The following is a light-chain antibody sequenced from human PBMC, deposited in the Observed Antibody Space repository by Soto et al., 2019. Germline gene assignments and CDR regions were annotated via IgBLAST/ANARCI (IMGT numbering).Light chain of an antibody. CDR1: QSVSNK. CDR2: HAS. Sequence: TLMTQSPATLSVSPGESASLSCRASQSVSNKLAWYQQKLGQAPRLLIYHASIRAAGVPSRFSGSRSGTDFTLTINSLQPEDFAVYYCQQTYNSLLTFCQGTKVDNK. CDR3: QQTYNSLLT. V-gene: IGKV3-15*01. J-gene: IGKJ1*01.